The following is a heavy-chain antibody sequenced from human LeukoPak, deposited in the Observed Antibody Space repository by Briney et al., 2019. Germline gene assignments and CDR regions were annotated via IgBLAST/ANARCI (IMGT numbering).Heavy chain of an antibody. Sequence: GGSLRLSCAASGFTFSSYWMHWVRQAPGKGLEGVSRITRDGSSTTYADSVKGRFTTSRDNAKNTLYLQMDSLRDDDTAVYYCARDPGYESWSPFWGGMDVWGNGTTVSVSS. V-gene: IGHV3-74*01. CDR1: GFTFSSYW. J-gene: IGHJ6*04. CDR2: ITRDGSST. D-gene: IGHD3-16*01. CDR3: ARDPGYESWSPFWGGMDV.